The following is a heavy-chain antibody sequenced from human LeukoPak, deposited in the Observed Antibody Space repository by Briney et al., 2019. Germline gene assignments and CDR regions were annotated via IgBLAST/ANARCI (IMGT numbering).Heavy chain of an antibody. D-gene: IGHD5-18*01. CDR2: INHSGST. V-gene: IGHV4-34*01. CDR3: ARLRCGYSYGSSTYYYYMDV. Sequence: SETLSLTCAVYGGSFSGYYWSWIRQPPGKGLEWIGEINHSGSTNYNPSLKSRVTISVDTSKNQFSLKLSSVTAADTAVYYCARLRCGYSYGSSTYYYYMDVWGKGTTVTVSS. J-gene: IGHJ6*03. CDR1: GGSFSGYY.